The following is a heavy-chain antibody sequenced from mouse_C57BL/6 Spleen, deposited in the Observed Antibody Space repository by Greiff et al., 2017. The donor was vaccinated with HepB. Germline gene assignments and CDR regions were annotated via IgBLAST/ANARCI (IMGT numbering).Heavy chain of an antibody. J-gene: IGHJ1*03. CDR1: GYTFTDYY. V-gene: IGHV1-26*01. CDR3: ARWHYDPYFDV. CDR2: INPNNGGT. Sequence: EVQLQQSGPELVKPGASVKISCKASGYTFTDYYMNWVKQSHGKSLEWIGDINPNNGGTSYNQKFKGKATLTVDKSSSTAYMELRSLTSEDSAVYYCARWHYDPYFDVWGTGTTVTVSS. D-gene: IGHD2-4*01.